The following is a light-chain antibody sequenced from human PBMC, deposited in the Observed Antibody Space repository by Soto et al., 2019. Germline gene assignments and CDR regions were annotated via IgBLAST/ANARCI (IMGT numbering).Light chain of an antibody. J-gene: IGKJ1*01. V-gene: IGKV1-5*03. Sequence: DIQMTQSPSTLSGSVGDRVTITCRASQTISSWLAWYQQKPGKAPKLLIYKASTLKSGVPSRFSGSGSGTEITLTISSLQHDDFATYYCQHYNSYSEAFGQGTKVQHK. CDR1: QTISSW. CDR2: KAS. CDR3: QHYNSYSEA.